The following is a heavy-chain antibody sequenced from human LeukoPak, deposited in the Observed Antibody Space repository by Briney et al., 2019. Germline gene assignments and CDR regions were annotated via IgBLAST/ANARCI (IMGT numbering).Heavy chain of an antibody. CDR3: ARQTYYYASGSYLYYFDY. CDR2: IYYSGST. V-gene: IGHV4-59*08. Sequence: PSETLSLTCIVSGGSISSYYWSWIRQPPGKGLEWIGYIYYSGSTNYNPSLKSRVTMSVDTSKNQFSLKLTSVTAADTAVYYCARQTYYYASGSYLYYFDYWGQGTLVTVSS. CDR1: GGSISSYY. J-gene: IGHJ4*02. D-gene: IGHD3-10*01.